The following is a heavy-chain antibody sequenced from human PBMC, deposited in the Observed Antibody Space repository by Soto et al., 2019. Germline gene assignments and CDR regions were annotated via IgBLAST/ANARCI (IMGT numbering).Heavy chain of an antibody. CDR2: VYSGGAT. Sequence: EVRLVESGGGLVQPGGSLRLSCAAFGFTVSSNYMTWVRLAPGKGLEWVSLVYSGGATHYAASVKGRFTISTHSSQNTLFLQMSRVRAGDTARYYCVRGHYGSEKHWGQGTKVTVSS. CDR1: GFTVSSNY. D-gene: IGHD3-10*01. V-gene: IGHV3-53*04. CDR3: VRGHYGSEKH. J-gene: IGHJ4*02.